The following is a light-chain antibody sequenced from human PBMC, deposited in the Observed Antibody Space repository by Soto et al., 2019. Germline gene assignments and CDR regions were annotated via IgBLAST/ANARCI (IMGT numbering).Light chain of an antibody. CDR2: GAS. CDR3: QQYGSSPRYT. CDR1: QSVSSSY. J-gene: IGKJ2*01. V-gene: IGKV3-20*01. Sequence: EIVLTQSPGTLSLSPGERATLSCRASQSVSSSYLAWYQQKPGQSPRLLIYGASSRVTGIPDRFSGSGSGTDFTHTISRLEPDDFAVYYWQQYGSSPRYTFGQGTKLEIK.